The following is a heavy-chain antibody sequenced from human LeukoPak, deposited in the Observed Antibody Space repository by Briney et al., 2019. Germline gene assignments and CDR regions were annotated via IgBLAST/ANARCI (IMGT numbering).Heavy chain of an antibody. CDR2: ISGSGGST. V-gene: IGHV3-23*01. Sequence: GGSLRLSCAASGFTFSSYAMSWVRQAPGKGLEWVSAISGSGGSTYYADSVKGRFTISRDNSKNTLYLQMNSLRAEDTAVYYCATLLEWLLFIGMDVWGQGTTATVSS. CDR1: GFTFSSYA. CDR3: ATLLEWLLFIGMDV. J-gene: IGHJ6*02. D-gene: IGHD3-3*01.